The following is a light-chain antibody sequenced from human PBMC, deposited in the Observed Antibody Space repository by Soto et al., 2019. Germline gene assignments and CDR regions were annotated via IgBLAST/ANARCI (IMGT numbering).Light chain of an antibody. CDR1: QHVSSN. Sequence: EIVMTQSPATLSVSPGGSATLSCRASQHVSSNLAWYRQKPGQPPTLLIYRASTRATGIPATFSGSGSGTEFTLTISSLQSEDFAVYCCHQYNKWPYTFGQGTKLEI. CDR3: HQYNKWPYT. J-gene: IGKJ2*01. V-gene: IGKV3-15*01. CDR2: RAS.